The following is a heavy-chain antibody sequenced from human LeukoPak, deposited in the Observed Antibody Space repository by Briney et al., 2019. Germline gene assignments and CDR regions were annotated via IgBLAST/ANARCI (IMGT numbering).Heavy chain of an antibody. Sequence: PSETLSLTRAVSGASFSTDYWCWIRQPPGEGLQWIGSVSDRGSTSYIPSLVSRVAHSVHRSDNQFILSLRAVAAADTDGYYCANSHCWSGYASDYWGRGSLVTVSS. CDR3: ANSHCWSGYASDY. CDR2: VSDRGST. D-gene: IGHD3-3*02. V-gene: IGHV4-59*01. J-gene: IGHJ4*02. CDR1: GASFSTDY.